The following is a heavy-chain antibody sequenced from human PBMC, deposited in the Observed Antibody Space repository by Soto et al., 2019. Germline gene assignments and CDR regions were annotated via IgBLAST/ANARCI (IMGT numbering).Heavy chain of an antibody. CDR2: ISAYNGNT. CDR3: ARAPQDLWFGEFHFDY. Sequence: QVQLVQSGAEVKKPGASVKVPCKASGYTFTSYGISWVRQAPGQGLEWMGWISAYNGNTNYAQKLQGRVTMTTDTSTSTAYMELRSLRSDDTAVYYCARAPQDLWFGEFHFDYWGQGTLVTVSS. D-gene: IGHD3-10*01. J-gene: IGHJ4*02. V-gene: IGHV1-18*01. CDR1: GYTFTSYG.